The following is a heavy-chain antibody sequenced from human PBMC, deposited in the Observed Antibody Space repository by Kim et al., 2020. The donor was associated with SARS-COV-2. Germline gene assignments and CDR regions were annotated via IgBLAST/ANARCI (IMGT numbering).Heavy chain of an antibody. Sequence: SQTLSLTCAISGDSVSSNSAAWNWIRQSPSRGLEWLGRTYYRSKWYNDYAVSVKSRITINPDTSKNQFSLQLNSVTPEDTAVYYCAREGSIAAAGMGVYYYYGMDVWGQGTTVTVSS. D-gene: IGHD6-13*01. CDR2: TYYRSKWYN. J-gene: IGHJ6*02. V-gene: IGHV6-1*01. CDR1: GDSVSSNSAA. CDR3: AREGSIAAAGMGVYYYYGMDV.